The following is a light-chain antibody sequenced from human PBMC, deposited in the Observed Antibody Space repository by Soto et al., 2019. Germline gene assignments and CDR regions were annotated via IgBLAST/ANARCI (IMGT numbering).Light chain of an antibody. CDR1: QSVSSN. Sequence: EIVMTQSPATFSVSPGERVTLSCRASQSVSSNLAWYQQKPGQAPRLLIYGSSSRFTGIPARFSGSGSGTEFTLTISSLQSEDFAMYYCQRYDSLRTFGQGTKVDIK. J-gene: IGKJ1*01. V-gene: IGKV3D-15*01. CDR3: QRYDSLRT. CDR2: GSS.